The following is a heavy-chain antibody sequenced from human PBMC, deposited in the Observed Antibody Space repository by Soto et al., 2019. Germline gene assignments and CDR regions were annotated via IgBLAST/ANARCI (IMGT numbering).Heavy chain of an antibody. CDR2: IYHSGST. D-gene: IGHD2-2*01. CDR1: GGSISSSNW. CDR3: ARGGSRSSTSDNWFDP. V-gene: IGHV4-4*02. J-gene: IGHJ5*02. Sequence: PSETLSLTCAVSGGSISSSNWWSWVRQPPGKGLEWIGEIYHSGSTNYNPSLKSRVTISVDKSKNQFSLKLSSVTAADTAVYYCARGGSRSSTSDNWFDPWGQGTLVTVSS.